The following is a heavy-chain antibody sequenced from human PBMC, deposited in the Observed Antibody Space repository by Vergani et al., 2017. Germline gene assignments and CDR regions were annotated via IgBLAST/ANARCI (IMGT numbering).Heavy chain of an antibody. CDR2: ISYDGSNK. Sequence: QVQLVESGGGVVQPGRSLRLSCAASGFTFSSYAMHWVRQAPGKGLEWVAVISYDGSNKYYADSVKSRFTISRDNSKNTLYLQMNSLRAEDTAVYYCARGTNVLLWFGGDWGQGTLVTVSS. CDR1: GFTFSSYA. V-gene: IGHV3-30*04. J-gene: IGHJ4*02. CDR3: ARGTNVLLWFGGD. D-gene: IGHD3-10*01.